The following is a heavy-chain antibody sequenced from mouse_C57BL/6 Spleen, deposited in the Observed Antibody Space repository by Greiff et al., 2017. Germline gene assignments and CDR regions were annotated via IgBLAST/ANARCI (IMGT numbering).Heavy chain of an antibody. CDR1: GYAFTNYL. V-gene: IGHV1-54*01. D-gene: IGHD2-2*01. J-gene: IGHJ2*01. CDR3: ARSTMVTTGVDY. Sequence: VQLQQSGAELVRPGTSVKVSCKASGYAFTNYLIEWVKQRPGQGLEWIGVINPGSGGTNSNEKFKGKATLTADKSSSTAYMQISSLTSEDSAVYFCARSTMVTTGVDYWGQGTTLTVSS. CDR2: INPGSGGT.